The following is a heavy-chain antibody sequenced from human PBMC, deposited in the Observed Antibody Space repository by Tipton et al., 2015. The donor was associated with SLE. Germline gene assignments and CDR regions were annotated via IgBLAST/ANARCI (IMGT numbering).Heavy chain of an antibody. CDR3: ANYRRESGWYVLDY. V-gene: IGHV4-39*07. CDR1: GGSVRSSSKY. D-gene: IGHD6-19*01. Sequence: TLSLTCTVSGGSVRSSSKYWAWLRQPPGKGLEWIGSIYYTGTTTYYNSFLKSRVTLSVDTSKNQFSLRLTSVIAADTAVYYCANYRRESGWYVLDYWGQGKAVTVSS. CDR2: IYYTGTTT. J-gene: IGHJ4*02.